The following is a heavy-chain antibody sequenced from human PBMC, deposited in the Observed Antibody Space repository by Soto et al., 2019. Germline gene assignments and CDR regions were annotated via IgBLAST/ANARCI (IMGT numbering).Heavy chain of an antibody. CDR3: VVATSTFGI. CDR1: GFTFSNYW. CDR2: IKQDGSEK. Sequence: EVQLVESGGGLVQPGGSLRLSCEGSGFTFSNYWMNWVRQAPGKGLEWVANIKQDGSEKNYVDFVKGRFTISRDNAKNSLYLRTKGLGVEDTAVYYCVVATSTFGIWGQGAMVTVSS. J-gene: IGHJ3*02. V-gene: IGHV3-7*05. D-gene: IGHD2-21*02.